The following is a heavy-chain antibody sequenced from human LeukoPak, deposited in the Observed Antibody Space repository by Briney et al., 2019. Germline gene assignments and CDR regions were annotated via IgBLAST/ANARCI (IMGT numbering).Heavy chain of an antibody. CDR3: AKDGAPDYYDSSGYYDY. D-gene: IGHD3-22*01. Sequence: GRSLRLSCAASGFTFDDYAMHWVRQAPGKGLEWVSGISWNSGSIGYADSVKGRFTISRDNAKNSLYLQMNSLRAEDTALYYCAKDGAPDYYDSSGYYDYWGQGTLVTVSS. V-gene: IGHV3-9*01. J-gene: IGHJ4*02. CDR2: ISWNSGSI. CDR1: GFTFDDYA.